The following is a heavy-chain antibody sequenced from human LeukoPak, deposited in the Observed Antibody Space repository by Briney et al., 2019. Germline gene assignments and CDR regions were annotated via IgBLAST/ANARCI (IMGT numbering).Heavy chain of an antibody. V-gene: IGHV3-33*01. CDR2: IWYDGTNK. J-gene: IGHJ4*02. D-gene: IGHD6-6*01. Sequence: HPGGSLRLSCAASGFTFSTYGMHWVRQAPGKGLEWVAVIWYDGTNKYYADSVKGRFTISRDNSKNTLYLQMNSLRAEGTAVYYCAREYSSSSLDYWGQGTLVTVSS. CDR3: AREYSSSSLDY. CDR1: GFTFSTYG.